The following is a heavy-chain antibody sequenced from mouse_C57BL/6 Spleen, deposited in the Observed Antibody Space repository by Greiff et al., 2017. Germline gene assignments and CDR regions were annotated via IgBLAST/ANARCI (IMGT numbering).Heavy chain of an antibody. D-gene: IGHD1-1*01. CDR2: INPNNGGT. Sequence: EVQLQQSGPELVKPGASVKISCKASGYTFTDYYMNWVKQSHGKSLEWIGDINPNNGGTSYNQKFKGKATLTVEQASSTAYRELRSLTSEDSAVYYCARPYYGSSSYYYAMDYWGQGTSVTVSS. CDR1: GYTFTDYY. V-gene: IGHV1-26*01. CDR3: ARPYYGSSSYYYAMDY. J-gene: IGHJ4*01.